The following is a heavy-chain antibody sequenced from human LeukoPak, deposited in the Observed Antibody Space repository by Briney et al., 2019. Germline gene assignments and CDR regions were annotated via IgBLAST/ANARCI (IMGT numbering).Heavy chain of an antibody. CDR1: GGSISSYY. Sequence: SETLSLTCTVSGGSISSYYWGWIRQPPGKGLEWIGYSYYSGSTNYNPSLKSRVTISVDTSKNQFSLKLSSVTAADTAVYYCAGSRQWLVRNVDYWGQGTLVTVSS. J-gene: IGHJ4*02. V-gene: IGHV4-59*01. CDR3: AGSRQWLVRNVDY. D-gene: IGHD6-19*01. CDR2: SYYSGST.